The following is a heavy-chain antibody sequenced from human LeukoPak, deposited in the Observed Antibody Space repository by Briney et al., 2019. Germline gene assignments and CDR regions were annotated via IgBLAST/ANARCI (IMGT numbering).Heavy chain of an antibody. V-gene: IGHV4-39*01. D-gene: IGHD3-10*01. CDR2: VYYTGTT. Sequence: SETLSLTCTVSGASIRISNYYWGWIRQPPGKGLEWIASVYYTGTTYYNPSLKSRVTIFVETSKNQVSLRLSSVTAADTAVYYCARHSNYASGGTAKGLFDYWGQGTLVSVSS. J-gene: IGHJ4*02. CDR1: GASIRISNYY. CDR3: ARHSNYASGGTAKGLFDY.